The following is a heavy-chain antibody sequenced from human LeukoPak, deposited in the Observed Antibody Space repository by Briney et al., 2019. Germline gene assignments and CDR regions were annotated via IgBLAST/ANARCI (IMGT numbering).Heavy chain of an antibody. CDR1: GYTFCTSG. V-gene: IGHV1-18*01. D-gene: IGHD3-10*01. CDR3: ARDGPLGYFQD. CDR2: IRPDFRMT. J-gene: IGHJ1*01. Sequence: ASVTLSCKTSGYTFCTSGICWVRQAPGQGLEWMGWIRPDFRMTYYAQKVQGRVAMTADTSTRTAYLELRSLRSDDTAVYYCARDGPLGYFQDWGQGTLVTVSS.